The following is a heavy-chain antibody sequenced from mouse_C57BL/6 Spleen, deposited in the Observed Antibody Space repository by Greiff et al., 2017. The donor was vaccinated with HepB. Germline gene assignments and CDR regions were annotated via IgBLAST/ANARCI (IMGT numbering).Heavy chain of an antibody. CDR2: ISSGSSTI. CDR1: GFTFSDYG. D-gene: IGHD1-1*01. Sequence: EVKLVESGGGLVKPGGSLKLSCAASGFTFSDYGMHWVRQAPEKGLEWVAYISSGSSTIYYADTVKGRFTISRDNAKNTLFLQMTSLRSDDTAMYYCARGDYYGSCFDYWGQGTTLTVSS. CDR3: ARGDYYGSCFDY. J-gene: IGHJ2*01. V-gene: IGHV5-17*01.